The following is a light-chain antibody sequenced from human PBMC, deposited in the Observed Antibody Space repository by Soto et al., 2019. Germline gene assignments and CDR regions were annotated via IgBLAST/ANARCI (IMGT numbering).Light chain of an antibody. V-gene: IGKV3-15*01. CDR3: QQYNNWPLT. Sequence: EIMMTQSPATLSVSPGERATLSCRASQSVSSNLAWYQQQPGQAPRLLIYGASTRATGFPARFSGSGSGTEFTLTISSLQSEDFAVYYCQQYNNWPLTFGGGTKVEIK. J-gene: IGKJ4*01. CDR2: GAS. CDR1: QSVSSN.